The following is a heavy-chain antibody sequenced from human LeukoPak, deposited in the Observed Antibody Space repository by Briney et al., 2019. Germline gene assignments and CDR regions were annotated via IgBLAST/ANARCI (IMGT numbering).Heavy chain of an antibody. D-gene: IGHD3-22*01. CDR3: AREFSSSWFDY. CDR2: INCNTGGT. Sequence: ASVQVSCKASGYTFTGHYMHWVRQAPGQGLEWMGWINCNTGGTNYAQNFQGWVRMTRDTSISTVYMELSRLRSDGTAVYYCAREFSSSWFDYWGQGTLVTVSS. J-gene: IGHJ4*02. CDR1: GYTFTGHY. V-gene: IGHV1-2*04.